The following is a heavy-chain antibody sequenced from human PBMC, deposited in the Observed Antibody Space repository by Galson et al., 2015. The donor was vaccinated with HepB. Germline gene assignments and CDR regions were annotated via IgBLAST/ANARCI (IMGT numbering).Heavy chain of an antibody. D-gene: IGHD4-17*01. V-gene: IGHV4-39*01. Sequence: ETLSLTCTVSGGSISSSSYYWGWIRQPPGKGLEWIGSIYYSGSTYYNPSLKSRVTISVDTSKNQFSLKLSSVTAADTAVYYCARRRGYGDYKNYYYYYGMDVWGQGTTVTVSS. CDR2: IYYSGST. J-gene: IGHJ6*02. CDR1: GGSISSSSYY. CDR3: ARRRGYGDYKNYYYYYGMDV.